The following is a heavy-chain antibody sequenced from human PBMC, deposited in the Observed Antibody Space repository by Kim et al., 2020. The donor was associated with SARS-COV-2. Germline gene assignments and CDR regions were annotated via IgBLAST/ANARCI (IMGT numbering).Heavy chain of an antibody. Sequence: SETLSLTCTVSGGSISSSSYYWGWIRQPPGKGLEWIGSIYYSGSTYYNPSLKSRVTISVDTSKNQFSLKLSSVTAADTAVYYCAREGMTTVKDAFDIWG. J-gene: IGHJ3*02. V-gene: IGHV4-39*07. CDR1: GGSISSSSYY. CDR2: IYYSGST. D-gene: IGHD4-17*01. CDR3: AREGMTTVKDAFDI.